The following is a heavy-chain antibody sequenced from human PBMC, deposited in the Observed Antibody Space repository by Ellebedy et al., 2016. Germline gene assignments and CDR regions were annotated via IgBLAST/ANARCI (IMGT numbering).Heavy chain of an antibody. Sequence: ASAKVSCXASGYTFSRFHVYWVRQAPGQGLEWMGVIHPSGGSTSYAQNFQGRVTMTTDTSTSTVYMDLSSLTSADTAMYYCARGGVYSPNWYFDVWGRGTLVTVSS. CDR1: GYTFSRFH. D-gene: IGHD5/OR15-5a*01. V-gene: IGHV1-46*01. CDR2: IHPSGGST. CDR3: ARGGVYSPNWYFDV. J-gene: IGHJ2*01.